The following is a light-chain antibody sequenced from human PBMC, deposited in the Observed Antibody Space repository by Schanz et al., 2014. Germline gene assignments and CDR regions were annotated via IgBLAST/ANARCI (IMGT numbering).Light chain of an antibody. CDR3: HQRATWT. Sequence: EIVLTQSPATLSLSPGERATLSCRASQSVSRYLAWYQHKSGQPPRLLIYDASTRASGIPARFSGSGSGTDFTLTISRLEPEDFALYYCHQRATWTFGQGTKVEIK. V-gene: IGKV3-11*01. CDR1: QSVSRY. J-gene: IGKJ1*01. CDR2: DAS.